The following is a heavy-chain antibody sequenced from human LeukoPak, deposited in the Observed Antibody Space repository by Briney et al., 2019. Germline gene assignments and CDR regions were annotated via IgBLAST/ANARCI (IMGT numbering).Heavy chain of an antibody. CDR1: GFTFDDYA. D-gene: IGHD3-22*01. Sequence: GGSLRLSCAASGFTFDDYAMHWVRQAPGKGLEWVSSISSGSSYIYYADSVKGRFTISRDNAKNSLYLQMNSLRAEDTAVYYCARGDHYYDSSGYYPTLDAFDIWGQGTMVTVSS. CDR2: ISSGSSYI. V-gene: IGHV3-21*01. J-gene: IGHJ3*02. CDR3: ARGDHYYDSSGYYPTLDAFDI.